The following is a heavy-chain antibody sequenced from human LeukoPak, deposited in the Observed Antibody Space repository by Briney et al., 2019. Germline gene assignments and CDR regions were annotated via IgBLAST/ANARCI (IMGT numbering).Heavy chain of an antibody. CDR1: GYTFTNYG. V-gene: IGHV1-18*01. D-gene: IGHD2-2*01. CDR2: ISGYNGNA. J-gene: IGHJ3*02. Sequence: ASVKVSCKASGYTFTNYGLSWVRQAPGQGLEWMGWISGYNGNATYTQKLQGRVIMTTDTSTTTVYMDLRSLRSDDTAVYDCARDAGYCSSETCYDDAFDIWGQGTMVTVSS. CDR3: ARDAGYCSSETCYDDAFDI.